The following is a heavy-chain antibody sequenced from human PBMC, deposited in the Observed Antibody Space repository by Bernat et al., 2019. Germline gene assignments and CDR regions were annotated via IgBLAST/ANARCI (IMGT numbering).Heavy chain of an antibody. CDR1: GGTFSSYA. J-gene: IGHJ4*02. Sequence: QVQLVQSGAEVKKPGCSVKVSCKASGGTFSSYAISWVRQAPGQGLECMGGIIPIVGTANYAQKFQGRVTITADESTSTAYMELRSLRSEDTAVYYCAGGDCSSTSCSKRFDYWGQGTLVTVSS. CDR3: AGGDCSSTSCSKRFDY. V-gene: IGHV1-69*01. CDR2: IIPIVGTA. D-gene: IGHD2-2*01.